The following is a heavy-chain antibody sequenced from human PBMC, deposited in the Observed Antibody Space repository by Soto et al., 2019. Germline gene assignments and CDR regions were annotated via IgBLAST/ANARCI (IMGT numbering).Heavy chain of an antibody. CDR3: AKDSAYYDILTGYLTFDY. Sequence: PGGSLRLSCAASGFTFSSYGMHWVRQAPGKGLEWVAVISYDGSNKYYADSVKGRFTISRDNSKNTLYLQMNSLRAEDTAVYYCAKDSAYYDILTGYLTFDYWGQGTLVTVSS. V-gene: IGHV3-30*18. CDR1: GFTFSSYG. J-gene: IGHJ4*02. CDR2: ISYDGSNK. D-gene: IGHD3-9*01.